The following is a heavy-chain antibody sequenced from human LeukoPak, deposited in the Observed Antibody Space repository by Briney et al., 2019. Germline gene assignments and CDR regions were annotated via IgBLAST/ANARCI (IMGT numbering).Heavy chain of an antibody. Sequence: GGSLRLSCAASGFTFSSYAMHWVRQAPGKGLEWVAVISYDGSNKYYADSVKGRFTISRDNSKNTLYLQMNSLRAEDTAVYYCAGEYCSGGSCYGRWGAFDIWGQGTMVTVSS. V-gene: IGHV3-30-3*01. CDR3: AGEYCSGGSCYGRWGAFDI. J-gene: IGHJ3*02. D-gene: IGHD2-15*01. CDR2: ISYDGSNK. CDR1: GFTFSSYA.